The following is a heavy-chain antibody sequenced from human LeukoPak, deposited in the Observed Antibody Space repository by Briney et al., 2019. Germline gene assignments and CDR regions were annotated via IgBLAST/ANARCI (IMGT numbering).Heavy chain of an antibody. D-gene: IGHD6-19*01. CDR2: IYYSGST. Sequence: SETLSLTCTVSGGSISSHYWSWIRQPPGKGLEWIGYIYYSGSTNYNPSLKSRVTISVDTSKNQFSLKLSSVTAADTAVYYCASDSSGGGVFFDYWGQGTLVTVSS. CDR1: GGSISSHY. V-gene: IGHV4-59*11. J-gene: IGHJ4*02. CDR3: ASDSSGGGVFFDY.